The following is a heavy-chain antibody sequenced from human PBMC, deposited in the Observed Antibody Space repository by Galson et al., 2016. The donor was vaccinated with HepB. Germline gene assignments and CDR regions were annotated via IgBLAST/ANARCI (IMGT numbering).Heavy chain of an antibody. CDR2: VSFDGANK. CDR1: GFTFSTHA. D-gene: IGHD3-3*01. J-gene: IGHJ4*02. Sequence: SLRLSCAASGFTFSTHAMHWVRQAPGKGLEWVAVVSFDGANKYYADSVKGRFTVSRDNSQHTLYLQINSLRPEDAAVYFCARAGSPLTLFGVLDSWGQGTLVTVSS. V-gene: IGHV3-30-3*01. CDR3: ARAGSPLTLFGVLDS.